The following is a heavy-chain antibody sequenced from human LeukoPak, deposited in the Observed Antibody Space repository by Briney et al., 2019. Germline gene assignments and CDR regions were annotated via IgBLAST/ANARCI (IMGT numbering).Heavy chain of an antibody. Sequence: PSETLSLTCTVSGGSISSGGYYWSWIRQPAGKGLEWIGRIYTSGSTNYNPSLKSRVTMSVDTSKNQFSLKLSSATAADTAVYYCAREAVAGNYYMDVWGKGTTVTVSS. V-gene: IGHV4-61*02. J-gene: IGHJ6*03. CDR2: IYTSGST. CDR1: GGSISSGGYY. CDR3: AREAVAGNYYMDV. D-gene: IGHD6-19*01.